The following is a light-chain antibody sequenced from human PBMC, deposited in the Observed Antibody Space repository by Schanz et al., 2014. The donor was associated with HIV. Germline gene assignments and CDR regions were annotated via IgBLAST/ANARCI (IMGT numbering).Light chain of an antibody. V-gene: IGLV2-8*01. CDR1: SSDVGGYNY. J-gene: IGLJ3*02. CDR2: DVS. CDR3: SSYAGSNNLGV. Sequence: QSALTQPASVSGSPGQSITISCTGTSSDVGGYNYVSWFQQQSGKVPKLVIYDVSKRPSGVPDRFSGSKSGNTASLTVSGLQAEDEADYYCSSYAGSNNLGVFGGGTKLTVL.